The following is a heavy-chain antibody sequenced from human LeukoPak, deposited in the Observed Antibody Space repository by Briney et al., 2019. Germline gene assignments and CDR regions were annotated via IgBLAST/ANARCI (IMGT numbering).Heavy chain of an antibody. D-gene: IGHD3-10*01. Sequence: GRSLRLSCAASGFAFSSYAVHWVRQAPGKGLECVAVISHDGSKKYYADFVKGRFTISRDNSKNTLYLHMNSLIPEDTAVYFCAKNSERDYGFGSLFPDNWGQGTLVTVSS. CDR3: AKNSERDYGFGSLFPDN. CDR1: GFAFSSYA. V-gene: IGHV3-30-3*02. J-gene: IGHJ4*02. CDR2: ISHDGSKK.